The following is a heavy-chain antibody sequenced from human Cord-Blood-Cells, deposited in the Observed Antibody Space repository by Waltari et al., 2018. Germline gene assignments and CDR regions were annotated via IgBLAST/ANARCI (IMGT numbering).Heavy chain of an antibody. V-gene: IGHV3-74*01. CDR1: GFTFSSYW. D-gene: IGHD3-10*01. CDR3: ARAGKRSGSPYYYYMDV. CDR2: INRDGRST. Sequence: EVQLVESGGGLVQPGGCLRLACAASGFTFSSYWMHWVGHAPGKGLVWVSRINRDGRSTSYADSVKGRFTISRDNAKNTLYLQMNSLRAEDTAVYYCARAGKRSGSPYYYYMDVWGKGTTVTVSS. J-gene: IGHJ6*03.